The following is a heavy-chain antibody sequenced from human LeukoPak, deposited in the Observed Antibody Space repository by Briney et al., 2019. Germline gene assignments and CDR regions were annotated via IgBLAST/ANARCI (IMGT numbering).Heavy chain of an antibody. J-gene: IGHJ4*02. CDR2: INPNSGGA. V-gene: IGHV1-2*02. CDR3: AKGGVSPARADY. D-gene: IGHD2-8*02. Sequence: ASVKVSCKASGYSFTVYHIHWVRQAPGQGLEWMGWINPNSGGAKYAQMFQDRVTMTRDTSITTAYMELSRLTSDDTAVYYCAKGGVSPARADYWGQGTLVTVSS. CDR1: GYSFTVYH.